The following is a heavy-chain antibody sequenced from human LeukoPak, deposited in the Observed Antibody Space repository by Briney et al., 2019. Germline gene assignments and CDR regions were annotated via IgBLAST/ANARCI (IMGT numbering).Heavy chain of an antibody. D-gene: IGHD2-2*01. CDR2: ISSSDSTI. CDR1: GFTFSDYY. CDR3: VREGFPGYCSSTSCLLMDV. J-gene: IGHJ6*04. Sequence: GGSLRLSCAASGFTFSDYYMSWIRQAPGKGLEWVSYISSSDSTIYYADSVKGRFTISRDNAKNSLYLQMNSLRAEDTAVYYCVREGFPGYCSSTSCLLMDVWGKGTTVTVSS. V-gene: IGHV3-11*04.